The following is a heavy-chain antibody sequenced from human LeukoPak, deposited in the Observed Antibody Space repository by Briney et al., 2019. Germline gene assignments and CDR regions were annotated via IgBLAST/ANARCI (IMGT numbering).Heavy chain of an antibody. CDR3: AREHIYGSGSYYIDY. V-gene: IGHV4-4*02. CDR1: GDSISSSNW. D-gene: IGHD3-10*01. Sequence: PSGTLSLTCAVSGDSISSSNWWSWVRQPPGKGLEWIGKIYHSGSTNYNPSLKSRVTISVDKSKNQVSLELSSVTAADTALYFCAREHIYGSGSYYIDYWGQGTLVTVSS. CDR2: IYHSGST. J-gene: IGHJ4*02.